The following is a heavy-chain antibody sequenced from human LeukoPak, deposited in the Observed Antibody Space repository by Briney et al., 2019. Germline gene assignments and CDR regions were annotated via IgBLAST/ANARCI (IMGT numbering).Heavy chain of an antibody. V-gene: IGHV4-39*07. D-gene: IGHD4-17*01. Sequence: PSETLSLTCTVSGGSISSSSYYWGWIRQPPGKGLEWIGSIYYSGSTYYNPSLKSRVTISVDTSKNQFSLKLSSVTAADTAVYYCARDPGYGDDIDYWGQGTLVTVSS. CDR2: IYYSGST. J-gene: IGHJ4*02. CDR1: GGSISSSSYY. CDR3: ARDPGYGDDIDY.